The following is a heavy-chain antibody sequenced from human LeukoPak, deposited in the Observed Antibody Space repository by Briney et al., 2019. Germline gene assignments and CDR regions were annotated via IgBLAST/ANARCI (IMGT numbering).Heavy chain of an antibody. CDR1: GITFSSYA. CDR3: AKELRVTMIAVVIDAFDL. V-gene: IGHV3-23*01. Sequence: GGSLRLSCAASGITFSSYAMNWVRQAPGKGLEWVSGITVSGNTYYAESVKGRFTISRDNSKNTLYLQMNSLRAEDTAVYYCAKELRVTMIAVVIDAFDLWGQGTMVTVSS. J-gene: IGHJ3*01. CDR2: ITVSGNT. D-gene: IGHD3-22*01.